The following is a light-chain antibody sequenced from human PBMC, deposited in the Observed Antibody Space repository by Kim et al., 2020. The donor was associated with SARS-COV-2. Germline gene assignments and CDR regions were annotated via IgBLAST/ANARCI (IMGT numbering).Light chain of an antibody. CDR2: DVS. CDR3: CSYAGDYTWV. V-gene: IGLV2-11*01. Sequence: QSALTQPRSVSGSPGQSVTISCTGTSSDVGGYNYVSWYQQYPGKAPKFMIYDVSKRPSGVPDRFSGSKSGNTASLTISGLQAEDEADYFCCSYAGDYTWVFGGGTKLTVL. CDR1: SSDVGGYNY. J-gene: IGLJ3*02.